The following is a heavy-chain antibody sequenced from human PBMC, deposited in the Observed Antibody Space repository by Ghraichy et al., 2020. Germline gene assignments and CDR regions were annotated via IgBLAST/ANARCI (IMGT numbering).Heavy chain of an antibody. V-gene: IGHV3-21*01. CDR2: ISSSSSYI. CDR1: GFTFSSYS. D-gene: IGHD2-2*01. Sequence: GESLNISCAASGFTFSSYSMNWVRQAPGKGLEWVSSISSSSSYIYYADSVKGRFTISRDNAKNSLYLQMNSLRAEDTAVYYCARTLVVVPAAPSDYWGQGTLVTVSS. J-gene: IGHJ4*02. CDR3: ARTLVVVPAAPSDY.